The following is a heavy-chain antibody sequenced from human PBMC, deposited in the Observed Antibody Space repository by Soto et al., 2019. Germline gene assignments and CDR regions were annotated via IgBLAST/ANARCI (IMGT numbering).Heavy chain of an antibody. Sequence: QVQLVQSGAEVKKPGASVKVSCKAAAYTFTSYDINWVRQATGQDFEWMGWMNPNNGNTAYAQKFQSRVTMTRDTSKSTAFMELSSLTSEDMAVYYCARGPLNWGVDYWGQGTLVTVSS. V-gene: IGHV1-8*01. CDR1: AYTFTSYD. D-gene: IGHD7-27*01. CDR2: MNPNNGNT. CDR3: ARGPLNWGVDY. J-gene: IGHJ4*02.